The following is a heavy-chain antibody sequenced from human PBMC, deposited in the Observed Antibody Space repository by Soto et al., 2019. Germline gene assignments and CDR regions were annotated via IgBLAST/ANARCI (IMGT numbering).Heavy chain of an antibody. CDR1: GVTFSSFA. CDR3: AKAETYDFWSGLHFDY. CDR2: ISGSGGST. J-gene: IGHJ4*02. V-gene: IGHV3-23*01. Sequence: GSLRLSYVASGVTFSSFAMSWVRQAPGKGLEWVSTISGSGGSTYYADSVKGRLTISRDNSKNTLSLHINSLRAEDTAVYYCAKAETYDFWSGLHFDYWGQGTLVTVSS. D-gene: IGHD3-3*01.